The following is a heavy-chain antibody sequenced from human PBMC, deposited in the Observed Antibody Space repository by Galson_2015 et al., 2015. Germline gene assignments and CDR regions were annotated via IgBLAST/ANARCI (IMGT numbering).Heavy chain of an antibody. J-gene: IGHJ4*02. CDR1: GYTFSRYA. CDR2: INTNTEKS. D-gene: IGHD3/OR15-3a*01. V-gene: IGHV7-4-1*02. Sequence: SVKVSCKASGYTFSRYAVNWVRQVPGQGLEWMGWINTNTEKSTYAQGFTGRFVFSLGTSVSTAYLQISSLKAEDTAIYYCARVDFWTGYPFDYWGQGTLVTVSS. CDR3: ARVDFWTGYPFDY.